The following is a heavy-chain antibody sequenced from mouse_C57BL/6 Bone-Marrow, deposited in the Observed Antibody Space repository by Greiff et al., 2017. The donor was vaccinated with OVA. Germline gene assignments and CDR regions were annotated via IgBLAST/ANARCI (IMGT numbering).Heavy chain of an antibody. J-gene: IGHJ2*01. CDR3: ARSGSSDY. V-gene: IGHV5-4*03. CDR1: GFTFSSYA. Sequence: EVKLVESGGGLVKPGGSLKLSCAASGFTFSSYAMSWVRQTPEKGLEWVATISDGGSYTYYPDNVKGRFTISRDNAKNNLYLQMSHLKSEDTAMYYCARSGSSDYWGQGTTLTVSS. CDR2: ISDGGSYT. D-gene: IGHD1-1*01.